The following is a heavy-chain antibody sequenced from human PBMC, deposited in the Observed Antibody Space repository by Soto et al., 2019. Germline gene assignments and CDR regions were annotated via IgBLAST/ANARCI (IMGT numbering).Heavy chain of an antibody. CDR3: ATMNGYFEY. CDR1: GFTFSSYA. J-gene: IGHJ4*02. D-gene: IGHD3-22*01. V-gene: IGHV3-30-3*01. Sequence: GGSLRLSCAASGFTFSSYAMHWVRQAPGKGLEWVAVISYDGSNKYYADSVKGRFTISRDNSKKTHYLQMTSLRAEDTAMYYCATMNGYFEYWGQGTPVTVSS. CDR2: ISYDGSNK.